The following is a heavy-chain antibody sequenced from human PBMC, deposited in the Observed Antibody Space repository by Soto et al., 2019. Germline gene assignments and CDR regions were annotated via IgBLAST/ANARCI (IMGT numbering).Heavy chain of an antibody. V-gene: IGHV3-33*01. J-gene: IGHJ5*02. Sequence: QVQLVEAGGGVVQPGRSLTLSCAASGFTFSSYAMHWVHQAPGKGLEWVAAIWYDGNNKYYADSVKGRFTISRDNSKNMVYLQMNSLRVEDTAVYYCARRAEGSWYWIDPWGQGTLVTVSS. CDR2: IWYDGNNK. CDR1: GFTFSSYA. CDR3: ARRAEGSWYWIDP. D-gene: IGHD1-26*01.